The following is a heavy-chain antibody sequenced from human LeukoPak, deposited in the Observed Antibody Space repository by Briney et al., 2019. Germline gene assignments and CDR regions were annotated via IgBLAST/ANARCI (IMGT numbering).Heavy chain of an antibody. D-gene: IGHD2/OR15-2a*01. CDR3: ARAIGLDFDF. CDR2: INSDGSST. V-gene: IGHV3-74*01. J-gene: IGHJ4*02. CDR1: GFTFSGYW. Sequence: GGSLRLSCAASGFTFSGYWMHWVRQAPGKGLVWVSRINSDGSSTTYADSVKGRFTISRDNAKNTLYLQMNSLRAEDTAMYYCARAIGLDFDFGGQGTLVTVSS.